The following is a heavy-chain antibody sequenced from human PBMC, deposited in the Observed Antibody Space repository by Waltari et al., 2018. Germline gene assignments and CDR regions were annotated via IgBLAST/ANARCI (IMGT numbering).Heavy chain of an antibody. CDR2: IYTSGST. CDR1: GGSISSGSSY. D-gene: IGHD3-16*02. J-gene: IGHJ4*02. CDR3: AKGGVITFGGVIAPFDY. V-gene: IGHV4-61*02. Sequence: QVQLQESGPGLVKPSQTLSLTCTVPGGSISSGSSYWSWIRQPAGKGLEWIGRIYTSGSTNYNPSLKSRVTISVDTSKNQFSLKLSSVTAADTAVYYCAKGGVITFGGVIAPFDYWGQGTLVTVSS.